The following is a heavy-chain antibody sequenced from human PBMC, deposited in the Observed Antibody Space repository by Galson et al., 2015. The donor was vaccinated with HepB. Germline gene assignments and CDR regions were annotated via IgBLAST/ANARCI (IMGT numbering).Heavy chain of an antibody. CDR2: ISGGSGTI. Sequence: VSSISGGSGTIYYTDSVRGRFTISRDNGKNTLYLQMNSLRADDTAVYYCAKGDSFLERKGSWFDPWGQGTLVTVSS. CDR3: AKGDSFLERKGSWFDP. J-gene: IGHJ5*02. V-gene: IGHV3-23*01. D-gene: IGHD3-3*02.